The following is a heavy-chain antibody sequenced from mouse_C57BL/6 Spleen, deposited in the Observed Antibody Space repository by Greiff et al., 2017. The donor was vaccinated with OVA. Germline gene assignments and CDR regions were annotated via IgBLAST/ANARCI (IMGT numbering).Heavy chain of an antibody. CDR3: ARWNYYFDH. CDR2: IDPSDSET. Sequence: VQLQQPGAELVRPGSSVKLSCKASGYTFTSYWMHWVKQRPIQGLEWIGNIDPSDSETHYNQKFKDKATLTVDKSSSAAYMQLSSLTSEESAFYYCARWNYYFDHWGQGTTLTVSS. CDR1: GYTFTSYW. V-gene: IGHV1-52*01. J-gene: IGHJ2*01.